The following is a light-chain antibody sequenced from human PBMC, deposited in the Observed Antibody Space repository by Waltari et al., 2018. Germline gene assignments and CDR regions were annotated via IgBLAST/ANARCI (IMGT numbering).Light chain of an antibody. Sequence: HSALAQPAVVSGPPGQSISTSCAGTTSDVGAYNYDSWYQHPPANAPRLMIYDVNKPPSGVSNRSSGSKCGNTASLTISGLQAEDEADYYCSSFSTPSAWVFGGGTKLTVL. CDR3: SSFSTPSAWV. V-gene: IGLV2-14*03. CDR1: TSDVGAYNY. J-gene: IGLJ3*02. CDR2: DVN.